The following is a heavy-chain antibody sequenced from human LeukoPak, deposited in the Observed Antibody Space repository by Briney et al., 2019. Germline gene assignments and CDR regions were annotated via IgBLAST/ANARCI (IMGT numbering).Heavy chain of an antibody. J-gene: IGHJ5*02. CDR3: ARDLGSWYEGSGWFDP. CDR2: ISYDGSNK. CDR1: GFTFSSYA. Sequence: PGGSLRLSCAASGFTFSSYAMHWVRQAPGKGLEWVALISYDGSNKYYADSVKGRFTISRDNSKNTLYVQMNSLRAEDTAMYYCARDLGSWYEGSGWFDPWGQGTLVTVSS. V-gene: IGHV3-30*04. D-gene: IGHD6-13*01.